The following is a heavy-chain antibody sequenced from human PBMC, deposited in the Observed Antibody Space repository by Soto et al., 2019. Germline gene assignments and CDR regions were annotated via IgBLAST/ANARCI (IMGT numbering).Heavy chain of an antibody. CDR3: AKALGELSPESYDY. J-gene: IGHJ4*02. CDR2: ISYDGSD. D-gene: IGHD3-16*02. V-gene: IGHV3-30*18. Sequence: QEQLVESGGGVVQPGRSLRLSCAASGFTFSSYAMHWVRQAPGKGLEWVAVISYDGSDKYADSVKGRFTISRDNSKNTLNLQMNSLRADVTAVYYCAKALGELSPESYDYWGQGTLITVSS. CDR1: GFTFSSYA.